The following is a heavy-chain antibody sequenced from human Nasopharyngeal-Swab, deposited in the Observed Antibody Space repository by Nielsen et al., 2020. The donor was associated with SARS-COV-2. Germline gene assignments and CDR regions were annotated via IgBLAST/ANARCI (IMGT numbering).Heavy chain of an antibody. V-gene: IGHV4-59*01. CDR1: GGSISSYY. CDR2: IYYSGST. Sequence: SETLSLTCTVSGGSISSYYWSWIRQPPGKGLEWIGYIYYSGSTNYNPSLKSRVTISVDTSKNQFSLKLSSVTAADTAVYYCARDRGWYVDYWGQGTLVTVFS. J-gene: IGHJ4*02. D-gene: IGHD3-10*01. CDR3: ARDRGWYVDY.